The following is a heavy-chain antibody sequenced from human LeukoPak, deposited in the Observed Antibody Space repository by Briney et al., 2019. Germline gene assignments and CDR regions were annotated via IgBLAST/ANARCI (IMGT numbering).Heavy chain of an antibody. CDR1: GGSISSYY. D-gene: IGHD3-3*01. CDR2: IYYSGST. V-gene: IGHV4-59*08. Sequence: SETLSLTCTVSGGSISSYYWSWIRQPPGKGLEWIGYIYYSGSTNYNPSLKSRVTISVDTSRNQFSLKLSSVTAADTAVYYCARLRVAHFDYWGQGTLDTVSS. CDR3: ARLRVAHFDY. J-gene: IGHJ4*02.